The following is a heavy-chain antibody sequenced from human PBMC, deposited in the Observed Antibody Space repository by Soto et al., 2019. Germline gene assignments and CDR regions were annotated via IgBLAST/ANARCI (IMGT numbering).Heavy chain of an antibody. V-gene: IGHV3-23*01. CDR1: GFTFNAYA. Sequence: EVQLLESGGDLVQPGGSLRLSCAASGFTFNAYAMTWVRQAPGKGLEWVSAIGGSGGNRYYAASVKGRFTISRDNSKDTVDLQMSSLRVEDTAVYYCARVASDYINSVDHWGQGILVTVYS. J-gene: IGHJ4*02. D-gene: IGHD4-4*01. CDR2: IGGSGGNR. CDR3: ARVASDYINSVDH.